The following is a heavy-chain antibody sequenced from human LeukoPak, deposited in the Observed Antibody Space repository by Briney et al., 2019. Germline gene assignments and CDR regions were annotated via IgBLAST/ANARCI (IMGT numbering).Heavy chain of an antibody. CDR2: INHSGST. CDR1: GGSFSGYY. CDR3: ARHLPSTGYYYMDV. Sequence: PSETLSLTCAVYGGSFSGYYWSWIRQPPGKGLEWIGEINHSGSTNYNPSLKSRVTISVDTSKNQSSLKLSSVTAADTAVYYCARHLPSTGYYYMDVWGKGTTVTVSS. J-gene: IGHJ6*03. V-gene: IGHV4-34*01.